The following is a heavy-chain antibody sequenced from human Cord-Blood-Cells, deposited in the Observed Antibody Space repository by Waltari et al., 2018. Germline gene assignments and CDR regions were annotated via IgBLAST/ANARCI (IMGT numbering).Heavy chain of an antibody. CDR2: IKSKTDGGIT. CDR1: GFTFSNAW. V-gene: IGHV3-15*01. D-gene: IGHD6-6*01. CDR3: TTGTLAARDY. Sequence: EVQLVESGGGLVKPGGSLRLSCAASGFTFSNAWMSWVRQAPGKGLEWVGRIKSKTDGGITDYAAPVKGRFTISRDDSKNTLYLQMNSLKTEDTAVYYCTTGTLAARDYWGQGTLVTVSS. J-gene: IGHJ4*02.